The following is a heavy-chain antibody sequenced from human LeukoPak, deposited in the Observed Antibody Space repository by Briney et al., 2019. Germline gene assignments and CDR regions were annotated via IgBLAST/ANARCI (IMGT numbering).Heavy chain of an antibody. CDR3: ARPYYYDSRIDP. V-gene: IGHV4-30-4*01. D-gene: IGHD3-22*01. CDR1: GGSIGRGDYY. Sequence: SETLSLTCTVSGGSIGRGDYYWSWIRQPPGKGLEWIAYMYYSGSTYYNPSLKSRVTMSADTSKNQLSLKLSSVTAADPAVYYCARPYYYDSRIDPWGQGILVTVSS. J-gene: IGHJ5*02. CDR2: MYYSGST.